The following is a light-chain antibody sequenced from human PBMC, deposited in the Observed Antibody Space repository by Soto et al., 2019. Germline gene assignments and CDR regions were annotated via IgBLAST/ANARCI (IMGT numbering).Light chain of an antibody. Sequence: QSELTQPPSLSVSPGQSVAISCSGTSSDVGSYNRVSWYQQPPGTAPKLMIYEVSNRPSGVPDRFSGSKSGNTASLTISGLQAEDEADYYCNSYTTGNTYVFGTGTKVTVL. J-gene: IGLJ1*01. CDR3: NSYTTGNTYV. V-gene: IGLV2-18*02. CDR2: EVS. CDR1: SSDVGSYNR.